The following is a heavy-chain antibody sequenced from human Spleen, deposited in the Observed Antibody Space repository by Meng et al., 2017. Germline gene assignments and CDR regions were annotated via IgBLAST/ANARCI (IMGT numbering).Heavy chain of an antibody. D-gene: IGHD4-11*01. CDR3: ARGPTTMAHDFDY. J-gene: IGHJ4*02. CDR2: INHSGST. V-gene: IGHV4-34*01. Sequence: QGQLQTGGAGQLKPSETLSLTCAVYGGPFSGYYWSWIRQPPGKGLEWIGEINHSGSTNCNPSLKSRVTILVDTSKKQFSLKLSSVTAADTAVYYCARGPTTMAHDFDYWGQGTLVTVSS. CDR1: GGPFSGYY.